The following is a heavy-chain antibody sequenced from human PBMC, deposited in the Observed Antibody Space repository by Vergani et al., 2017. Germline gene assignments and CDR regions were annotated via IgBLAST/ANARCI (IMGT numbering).Heavy chain of an antibody. CDR3: AREERSNTSPFVGD. CDR1: GFTFSTSA. V-gene: IGHV3-23*01. Sequence: EVHLLESGGGQVEAGGSLRLSCVASGFTFSTSAMRWVRQTSGKGLDWVSAIRGHSDRTSYADSVKGRFTISRDNSKNTVYLQMNILKAEDRATYDYAREERSNTSPFVGDWGQGTLVTV. CDR2: IRGHSDRT. J-gene: IGHJ4*02. D-gene: IGHD2/OR15-2a*01.